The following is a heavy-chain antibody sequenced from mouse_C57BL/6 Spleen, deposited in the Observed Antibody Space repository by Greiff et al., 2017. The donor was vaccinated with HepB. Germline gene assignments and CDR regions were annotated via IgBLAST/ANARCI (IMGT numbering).Heavy chain of an antibody. Sequence: VQLQQSGPELVKPGASVKIPCKASGYTFTDYNMDWVKQSHGKSLEWIGDINPNNGGTIYNQKFKGKATLTVDKSSSTAYMELRSLTSEDTAVYYCARTPFYYGSSSYWYFDVWGTGTTVTVSS. CDR3: ARTPFYYGSSSYWYFDV. V-gene: IGHV1-18*01. CDR1: GYTFTDYN. J-gene: IGHJ1*03. D-gene: IGHD1-1*01. CDR2: INPNNGGT.